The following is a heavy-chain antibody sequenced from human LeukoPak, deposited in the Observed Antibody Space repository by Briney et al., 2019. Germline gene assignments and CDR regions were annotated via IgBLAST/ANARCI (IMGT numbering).Heavy chain of an antibody. CDR3: ARGRGGASGGRFDD. CDR1: GYTFTNYD. V-gene: IGHV1-8*01. CDR2: MSPSSGDT. Sequence: ASVKVSCKASGYTFTNYDINWVRQATGQGLEWMGWMSPSSGDTGFAQKFQGRVTMTRNTSISSAYMELSSLRSEDTAVYYCARGRGGASGGRFDDWGQGTLVTVSS. J-gene: IGHJ4*02. D-gene: IGHD3-10*01.